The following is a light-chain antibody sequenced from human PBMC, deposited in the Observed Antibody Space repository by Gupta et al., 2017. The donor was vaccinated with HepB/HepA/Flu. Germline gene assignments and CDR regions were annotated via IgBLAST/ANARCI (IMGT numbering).Light chain of an antibody. V-gene: IGKV1-33*01. CDR2: DAS. CDR3: QQDT. J-gene: IGKJ4*01. CDR1: QDITNY. Sequence: DIQMTQSPSSLSESVVDRVTITCQASQDITNYLNWYQQKPGKAPKLLIYDASNLETGVPSRFSGSGSGTDFTFSISSLQPEDIATYYCQQDTFGGGTKVEIK.